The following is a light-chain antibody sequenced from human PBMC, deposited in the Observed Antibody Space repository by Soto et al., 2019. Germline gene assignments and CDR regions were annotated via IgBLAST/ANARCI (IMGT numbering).Light chain of an antibody. V-gene: IGKV3-20*01. CDR2: GTS. CDR3: QQYDRSPYI. CDR1: QSVATNH. Sequence: DIVLTKSPGTLSLSPGERATLSCRASQSVATNHLAWFQQRPGQAPRLLIYGTSSRAAGIPDRFSASGSGTEFTLTISRLEPEDSAVYYCQQYDRSPYIFGQGTKLEIK. J-gene: IGKJ2*01.